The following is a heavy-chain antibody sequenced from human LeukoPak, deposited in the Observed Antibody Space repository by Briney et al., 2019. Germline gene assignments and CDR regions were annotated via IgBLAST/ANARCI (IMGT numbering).Heavy chain of an antibody. J-gene: IGHJ3*01. CDR2: INPDSGGT. Sequence: ASVKVSCKASGCTFTNYYMHWVRQAPGQGLEWMGWINPDSGGTNNAQKFQGRVTMTRDTSISTAYMELSRLRSDDTAVYYCARTFYDTLDSDAFDFWGQGTMVIVSS. D-gene: IGHD2/OR15-2a*01. V-gene: IGHV1-2*02. CDR3: ARTFYDTLDSDAFDF. CDR1: GCTFTNYY.